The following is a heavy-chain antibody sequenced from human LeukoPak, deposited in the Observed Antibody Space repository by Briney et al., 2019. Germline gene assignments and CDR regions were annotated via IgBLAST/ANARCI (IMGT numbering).Heavy chain of an antibody. CDR1: GGSFSGYY. D-gene: IGHD3-16*02. CDR2: INHSGST. Sequence: SETLSLTCAVYGGSFSGYYWSWIRQPPGKGLEWIGEINHSGSTNYNPSLKSRVTISVDTSKNQFSLKLSSVTAADTAVYYCARAPDYDYVWGSYPQGGLDHWGQGTLVTVSS. V-gene: IGHV4-34*01. J-gene: IGHJ4*02. CDR3: ARAPDYDYVWGSYPQGGLDH.